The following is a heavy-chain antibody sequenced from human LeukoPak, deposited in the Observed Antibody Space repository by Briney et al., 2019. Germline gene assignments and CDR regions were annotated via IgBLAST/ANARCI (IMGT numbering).Heavy chain of an antibody. D-gene: IGHD5-18*01. CDR2: IFHTGSA. V-gene: IGHV4-30-2*01. Sequence: TLSLTCAVSGASISYGGYSWGWVRQPPGKGLEWIGYIFHTGSASYSPSLESRVTISVDKSKNQFSLKLSSVTAADTAVYYCARHSGTAMVTVTFDYWGQGTLVTVSS. J-gene: IGHJ4*02. CDR3: ARHSGTAMVTVTFDY. CDR1: GASISYGGYS.